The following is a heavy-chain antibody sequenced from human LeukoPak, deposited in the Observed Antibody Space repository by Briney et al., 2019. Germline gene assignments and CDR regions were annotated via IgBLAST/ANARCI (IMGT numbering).Heavy chain of an antibody. V-gene: IGHV1-18*01. D-gene: IGHD3-16*02. CDR2: ISAYNGNT. Sequence: ASVTVSCKASGYTFTSYGISWVRQAPGQGLEWMGWISAYNGNTNYAQKLQGRVTMTTDTSTSTAYMELRSLRSDDTAVYYCASGQGHYDYVWGSYRYELDYWGQGTLVTVSS. CDR3: ASGQGHYDYVWGSYRYELDY. CDR1: GYTFTSYG. J-gene: IGHJ4*02.